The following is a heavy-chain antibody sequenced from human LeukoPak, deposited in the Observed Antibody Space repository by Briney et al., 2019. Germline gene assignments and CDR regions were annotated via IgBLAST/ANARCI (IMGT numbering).Heavy chain of an antibody. V-gene: IGHV4-34*01. CDR3: ARSIPRQYSSSWYNY. CDR1: GGSFSGYY. J-gene: IGHJ4*02. D-gene: IGHD6-13*01. CDR2: INHSGST. Sequence: SETLSLTCAVYGGSFSGYYWSWIRQPPGKGLEWVGEINHSGSTNYNPSLKRRVTISVDTTKNQFSLKLSSVTAANTAVYYCARSIPRQYSSSWYNYWGQGTLVTVSS.